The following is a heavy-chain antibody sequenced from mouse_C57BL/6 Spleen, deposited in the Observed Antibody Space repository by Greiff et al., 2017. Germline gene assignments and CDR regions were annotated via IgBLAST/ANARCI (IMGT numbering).Heavy chain of an antibody. V-gene: IGHV3-6*01. CDR2: IRYDGSN. J-gene: IGHJ2*01. D-gene: IGHD3-2*02. Sequence: EVQLQESGPGLVKPSQSLSLTCSVTGYSITSGYYWNWIRQFPANKLEWMVYIRYDGSNNYNPSLKNRISITRDPSKNQFFLKLNSVTTEDTATYYCASDGAQAAADYWGQGTTLTVSS. CDR1: GYSITSGYY. CDR3: ASDGAQAAADY.